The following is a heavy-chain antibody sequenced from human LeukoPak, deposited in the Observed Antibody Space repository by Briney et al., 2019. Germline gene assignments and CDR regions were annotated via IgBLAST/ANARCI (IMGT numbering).Heavy chain of an antibody. CDR3: ARDKAEYCGGDCYPYCYYYMDV. V-gene: IGHV3-11*04. J-gene: IGHJ6*03. D-gene: IGHD2-21*02. CDR1: GFTFSDYY. CDR2: ISSSGSTI. Sequence: GSLRLSCAASGFTFSDYYMSWIRQAPGKGLEWVSYISSSGSTIYYADSVKGRFTISRDNAKNSLYLQMNSLRAEDTAVYYCARDKAEYCGGDCYPYCYYYMDVWGKGTTVTVSS.